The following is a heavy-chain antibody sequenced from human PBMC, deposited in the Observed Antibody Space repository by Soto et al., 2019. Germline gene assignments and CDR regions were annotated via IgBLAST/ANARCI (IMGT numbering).Heavy chain of an antibody. CDR3: ARDWGYCSSTSCYDGGVGNWFDP. Sequence: QVQLVESGGGVVQPGRSLRLPCAASGFTFSSYGMHWVRQAPGKGLEWVAVIWYDGSNKYYADSVKGRFTISRDNSKNTLYLQMNSLRAEDKAVYYCARDWGYCSSTSCYDGGVGNWFDPWGQGTLVTVSS. CDR2: IWYDGSNK. D-gene: IGHD2-2*01. CDR1: GFTFSSYG. J-gene: IGHJ5*02. V-gene: IGHV3-33*01.